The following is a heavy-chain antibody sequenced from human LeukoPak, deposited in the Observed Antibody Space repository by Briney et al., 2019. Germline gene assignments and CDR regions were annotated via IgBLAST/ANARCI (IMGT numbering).Heavy chain of an antibody. Sequence: PGGSLRLSCTPSGFTFSDYAMSWVRQAPGKGLEWVANIKQDGSEKYYVDSVKGRFTISRDNAKNSLYLQMNSLRAEDTAVYYCARDAFGVDKSPFWGQGTLVTVSS. V-gene: IGHV3-7*01. J-gene: IGHJ4*02. CDR1: GFTFSDYA. CDR3: ARDAFGVDKSPF. CDR2: IKQDGSEK. D-gene: IGHD3-3*01.